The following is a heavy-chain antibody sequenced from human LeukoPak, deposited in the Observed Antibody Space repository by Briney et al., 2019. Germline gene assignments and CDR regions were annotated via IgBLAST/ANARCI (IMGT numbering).Heavy chain of an antibody. CDR2: MNPNSGNT. Sequence: ASVKVSCKASGYTFTSCDINWVRQATGQGLEWMGWMNPNSGNTGYAQKFQGRVTMTRNTSISTAYMELSSLRSEDTAVYYCAKRGYSYGEFDYWGQGTLATVSS. CDR3: AKRGYSYGEFDY. J-gene: IGHJ4*02. CDR1: GYTFTSCD. V-gene: IGHV1-8*01. D-gene: IGHD5-18*01.